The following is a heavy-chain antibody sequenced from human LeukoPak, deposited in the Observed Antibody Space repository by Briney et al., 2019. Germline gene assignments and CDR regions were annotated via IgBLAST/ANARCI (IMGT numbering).Heavy chain of an antibody. Sequence: ASVKVSCKASGGTFSSYAISWVRQAPGQGLEWMGGIIPIFGTANYAQKFQGRVTITADESTSTAYMELSSLRSEDTAVYYCARDSSSGYVGDYCYYGMDVWGQGTTVTVSS. D-gene: IGHD3-22*01. V-gene: IGHV1-69*01. J-gene: IGHJ6*02. CDR1: GGTFSSYA. CDR2: IIPIFGTA. CDR3: ARDSSSGYVGDYCYYGMDV.